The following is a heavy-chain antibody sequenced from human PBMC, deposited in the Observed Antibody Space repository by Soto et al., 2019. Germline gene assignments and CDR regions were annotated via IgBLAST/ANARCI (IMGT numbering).Heavy chain of an antibody. J-gene: IGHJ2*01. V-gene: IGHV4-59*08. Sequence: QVQLQESGPGLVKPSETLSLTCTVSGGSISSHYWSWIRQPPGTGLEWIGFIYYSGITDSNPSLKSRVTISLDTSKDQLSLRLSSVTAADTGVYYCARPRGVAPAVWYFDLWGRGTLATVSS. D-gene: IGHD2-21*01. CDR2: IYYSGIT. CDR1: GGSISSHY. CDR3: ARPRGVAPAVWYFDL.